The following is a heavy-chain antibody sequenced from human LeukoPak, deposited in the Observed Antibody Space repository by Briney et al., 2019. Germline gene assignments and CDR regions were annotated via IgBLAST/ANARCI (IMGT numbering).Heavy chain of an antibody. CDR1: GYTFTGYY. D-gene: IGHD3-10*01. V-gene: IGHV1-2*02. CDR3: ARDLSPGISQFLRYYYYYYMDV. J-gene: IGHJ6*03. Sequence: ASVKVSCKASGYTFTGYYMHWVRQAPGQGLEWMGWINPNSGGTNYAQKFQGRVTMTRDTSISTAYMELSRLRSDDTAVYYCARDLSPGISQFLRYYYYYYMDVWGKGTTVTVSS. CDR2: INPNSGGT.